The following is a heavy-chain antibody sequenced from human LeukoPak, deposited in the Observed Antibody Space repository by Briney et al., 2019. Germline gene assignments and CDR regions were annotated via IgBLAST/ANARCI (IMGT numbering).Heavy chain of an antibody. CDR3: ARVHYDILTGYYYYMDV. CDR2: IYTSGST. CDR1: GGSISSGSYY. D-gene: IGHD3-9*01. Sequence: TSQTLSLTCTVSGGSISSGSYYWSWIRQPAGKGLEWIGRIYTSGSTNYNPSLKSRVTISVDTSKNQFSQKLSSVTAADTAVYYCARVHYDILTGYYYYMDVWGKGTTVTVSS. V-gene: IGHV4-61*02. J-gene: IGHJ6*03.